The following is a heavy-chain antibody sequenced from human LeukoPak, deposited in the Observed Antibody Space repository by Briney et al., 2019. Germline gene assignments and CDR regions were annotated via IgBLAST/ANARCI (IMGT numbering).Heavy chain of an antibody. J-gene: IGHJ6*04. Sequence: GESLKISCKGSGYSFTSYWIGWVRQMPRKGLEWMGIIYPGDSDTRYSPSFQGQVTISADKSISTAYLQWSSLKASDTAVYYCARLATVTTDYYYGMDVWGKGTTVTVSS. CDR3: ARLATVTTDYYYGMDV. CDR2: IYPGDSDT. CDR1: GYSFTSYW. D-gene: IGHD4-17*01. V-gene: IGHV5-51*01.